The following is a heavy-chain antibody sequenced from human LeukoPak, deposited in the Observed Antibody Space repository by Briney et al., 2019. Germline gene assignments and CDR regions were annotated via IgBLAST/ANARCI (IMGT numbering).Heavy chain of an antibody. V-gene: IGHV4-59*01. CDR1: GGSISSYY. Sequence: SETLSLTCTVSGGSISSYYWSWIRQPPGKGLEWIGYIYYSGISNYNPSLKSRVTISVDTSKDQFSLKLSSVTAADTAVYYCARAGRWEGRPHAFDIWGQGTMVTVSS. J-gene: IGHJ3*02. CDR3: ARAGRWEGRPHAFDI. CDR2: IYYSGIS. D-gene: IGHD1-26*01.